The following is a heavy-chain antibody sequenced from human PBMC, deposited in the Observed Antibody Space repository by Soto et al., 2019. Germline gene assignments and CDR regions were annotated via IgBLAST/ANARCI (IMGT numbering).Heavy chain of an antibody. CDR1: GFTFSSYA. CDR3: AKPPPVASEYHNWFDP. Sequence: VGSLGFSCAASGFTFSSYAMSWVRQAPGKGLEWVSAISGSGGSTYYADSVKGRFTISRDNSKNTLYLQMNSLRAEDTAVYYCAKPPPVASEYHNWFDPWGQGTLVTVSS. CDR2: ISGSGGST. J-gene: IGHJ5*02. V-gene: IGHV3-23*01. D-gene: IGHD6-6*01.